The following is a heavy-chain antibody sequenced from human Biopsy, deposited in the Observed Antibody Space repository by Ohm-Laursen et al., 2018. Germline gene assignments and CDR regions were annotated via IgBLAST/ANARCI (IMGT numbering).Heavy chain of an antibody. D-gene: IGHD4-23*01. CDR3: ARDTRWSPYSMDV. V-gene: IGHV3-11*01. CDR2: ISGGGTI. Sequence: SLRLSCAAFGFSFSDYHMRWIRQAPGRGLEWVSYISGGGTIYYGDSMKGRVTISRDNAKNSLYLQMHSLRAEVTAVYYCARDTRWSPYSMDVWGQGTPVTVSS. J-gene: IGHJ6*02. CDR1: GFSFSDYH.